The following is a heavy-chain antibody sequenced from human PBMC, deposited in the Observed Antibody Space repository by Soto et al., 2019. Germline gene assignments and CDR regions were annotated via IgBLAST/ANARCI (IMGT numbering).Heavy chain of an antibody. V-gene: IGHV1-69*01. CDR1: GGTFSSYA. D-gene: IGHD2-2*01. CDR2: IIPIFGTA. J-gene: IGHJ4*02. CDR3: ARDRYCSSTSCYPTPFDY. Sequence: QVQLVQSGAEVKKPGSSVKVSCKASGGTFSSYAISWVRQAPGQGLEWMGGIIPIFGTANDAQKFQGRVTITADESTSTAYMELSSLRSEDTAVYYCARDRYCSSTSCYPTPFDYWGQGTLVTVSS.